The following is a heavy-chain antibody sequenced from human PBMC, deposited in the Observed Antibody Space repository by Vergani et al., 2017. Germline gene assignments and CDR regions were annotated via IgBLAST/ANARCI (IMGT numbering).Heavy chain of an antibody. D-gene: IGHD3-10*01. Sequence: EVQLVESGGGLVQPGGSLRLSCAASGFTFSSYSMHWVRQAPGKGLEWVSYISSISSTIYYADSVKGRFTISRDNAKNSLYLQMNSLRAEDTAVYYCARALKPYPVITMVRGTGYYYGMDVWGQGTTVTVSS. CDR1: GFTFSSYS. CDR2: ISSISSTI. CDR3: ARALKPYPVITMVRGTGYYYGMDV. V-gene: IGHV3-48*01. J-gene: IGHJ6*02.